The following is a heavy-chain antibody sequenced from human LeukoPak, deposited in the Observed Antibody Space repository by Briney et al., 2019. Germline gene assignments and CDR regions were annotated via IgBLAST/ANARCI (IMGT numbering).Heavy chain of an antibody. J-gene: IGHJ3*02. Sequence: GGSLRLSCAAFGFTFSRNSMNWVRQAPGKGLEWVSPIGSSSSSIYYADSVKGRFTISRDNAKNSLYLQMNSLRADDTALYYCAREDNEAFDIWGQGTMVTVSS. V-gene: IGHV3-21*01. CDR3: AREDNEAFDI. CDR1: GFTFSRNS. CDR2: IGSSSSSI.